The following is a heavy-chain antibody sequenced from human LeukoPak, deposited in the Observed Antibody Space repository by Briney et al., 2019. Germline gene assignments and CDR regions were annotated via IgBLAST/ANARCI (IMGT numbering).Heavy chain of an antibody. CDR1: GLTFSNAW. D-gene: IGHD3-10*01. Sequence: GGSLRLSCAASGLTFSNAWMNWVRHAPGKGLEWVSYISRSGDTIYFADSVKGRFTISRDNAKNSLYLQMSSLRAEDTAVYYCARDYASDYWGQGTLVTVSS. CDR2: ISRSGDTI. V-gene: IGHV3-48*04. CDR3: ARDYASDY. J-gene: IGHJ4*02.